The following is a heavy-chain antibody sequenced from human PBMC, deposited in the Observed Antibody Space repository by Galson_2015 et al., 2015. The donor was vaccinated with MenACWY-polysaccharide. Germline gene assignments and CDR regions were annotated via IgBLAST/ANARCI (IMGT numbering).Heavy chain of an antibody. CDR3: ARVSMPTYFDY. J-gene: IGHJ4*02. CDR1: GSTFSSYW. CDR2: IRQDGNEE. V-gene: IGHV3-7*01. Sequence: SLRPSCAASGSTFSSYWMGWVRQPPGKRLEWVANIRQDGNEEYYLDSVKGRFTISRDNAKSSLYLQMNSLRAEDTAVYYCARVSMPTYFDYWGQGTLVTVSS. D-gene: IGHD2-2*01.